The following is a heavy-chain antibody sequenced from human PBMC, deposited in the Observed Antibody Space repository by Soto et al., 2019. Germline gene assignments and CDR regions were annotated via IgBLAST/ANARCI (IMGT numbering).Heavy chain of an antibody. Sequence: GGALGLPFAASWFTFGDFNIPLVRQAPGEGVEWVSLISWDGGSTYYADSVKGRFTISRDNSKNSLYLQMNSLRTEDTALYYCAKANYDSSGYYLGADLDYWGQGTLVTVSS. CDR1: WFTFGDFN. CDR3: AKANYDSSGYYLGADLDY. J-gene: IGHJ4*02. CDR2: ISWDGGST. V-gene: IGHV3-43*01. D-gene: IGHD3-22*01.